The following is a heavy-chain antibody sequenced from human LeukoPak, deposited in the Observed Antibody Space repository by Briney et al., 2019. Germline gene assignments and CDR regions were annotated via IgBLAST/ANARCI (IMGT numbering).Heavy chain of an antibody. CDR3: ARSLRRYCSSTSCYPYYYYYMDV. D-gene: IGHD2-2*01. Sequence: SETLSLTCAVYGGSFSGYYWSWIRRPPGKGLEWIGEINHSGSTNYNPSLKSRVTISVDTSKNQFSLKLSSVTAADTAVYYCARSLRRYCSSTSCYPYYYYYMDVWGKGTTVTVSS. CDR2: INHSGST. J-gene: IGHJ6*03. V-gene: IGHV4-34*01. CDR1: GGSFSGYY.